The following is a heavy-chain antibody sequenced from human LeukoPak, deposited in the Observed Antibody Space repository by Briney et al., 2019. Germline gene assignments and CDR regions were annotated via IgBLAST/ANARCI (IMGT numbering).Heavy chain of an antibody. V-gene: IGHV1-2*02. CDR3: VGGVVVVPAATDYYYGMDV. CDR1: GYTFTGYY. Sequence: ASVKVSCKASGYTFTGYYMHWVRQAPGQGLEWMGWINPNSGGTNYAQKLQGRVTMTRDTSISTAYMELSRLRSDDTAVYYCVGGVVVVPAATDYYYGMDVWGQGTTVTVSS. CDR2: INPNSGGT. D-gene: IGHD2-2*01. J-gene: IGHJ6*02.